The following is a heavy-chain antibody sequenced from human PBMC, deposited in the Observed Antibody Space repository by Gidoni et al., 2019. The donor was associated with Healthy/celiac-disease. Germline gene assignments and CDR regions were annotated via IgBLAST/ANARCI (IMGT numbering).Heavy chain of an antibody. V-gene: IGHV1-2*02. CDR3: ARASRELPFDY. CDR2: INPKSGGT. D-gene: IGHD1-26*01. CDR1: GYTFTGYY. Sequence: QVQLVQSGAEVKKPGASVKVSCKASGYTFTGYYMHWVRQAPGQGLEWIGWINPKSGGTNYAQKFQGRVTMTRDTSISTAYMELSRLRSDDTAVYYCARASRELPFDYWGQGTLVTVSS. J-gene: IGHJ4*02.